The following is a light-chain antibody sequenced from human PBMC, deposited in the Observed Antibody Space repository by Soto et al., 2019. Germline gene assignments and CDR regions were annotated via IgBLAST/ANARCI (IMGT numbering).Light chain of an antibody. V-gene: IGLV2-14*01. J-gene: IGLJ1*01. CDR3: SSYTSTSTYF. CDR1: SSDVGSYNY. Sequence: QSALTQPASVSGSPGQSITISCTGTSSDVGSYNYVSWYQQHPGKAPKLMIFDVSNRPSGVSNRFSGSKSGYTASLTFSGLQAEDEADYYCSSYTSTSTYFFGTGTKVTVL. CDR2: DVS.